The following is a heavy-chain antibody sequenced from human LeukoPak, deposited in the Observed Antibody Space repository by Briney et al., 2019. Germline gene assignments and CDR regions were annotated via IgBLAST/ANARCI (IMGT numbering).Heavy chain of an antibody. CDR2: ISGSGGST. Sequence: PGGSLRLSCAASGFTFSSYAMSWVRQAPGKGLEWVSAISGSGGSTYYADSVKGRFTISRDNSKNTLYLQMNSLRAEDTAVYYCAKYGSGSYYRPDDASDIWGRGTMVTVSS. CDR1: GFTFSSYA. D-gene: IGHD3-10*01. CDR3: AKYGSGSYYRPDDASDI. V-gene: IGHV3-23*01. J-gene: IGHJ3*02.